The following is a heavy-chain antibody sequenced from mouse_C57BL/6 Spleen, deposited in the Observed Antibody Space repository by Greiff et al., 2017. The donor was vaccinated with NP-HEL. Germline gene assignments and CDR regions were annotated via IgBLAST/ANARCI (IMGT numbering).Heavy chain of an antibody. CDR1: GFTFSDYG. CDR3: ARDSNYHYYAMDY. D-gene: IGHD2-5*01. J-gene: IGHJ4*01. CDR2: ISSGSSTI. Sequence: EVQGVESGGGLVKPGGSLKLSCAASGFTFSDYGMHWVRQAPEKGLEWVAYISSGSSTIYYADTVKGRFTISRDNAKNTLFLQMTSLRSEDTAMYYCARDSNYHYYAMDYWGQGTSVTVSS. V-gene: IGHV5-17*01.